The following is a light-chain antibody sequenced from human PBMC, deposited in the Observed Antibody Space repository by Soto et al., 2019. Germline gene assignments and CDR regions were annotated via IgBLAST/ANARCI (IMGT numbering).Light chain of an antibody. V-gene: IGKV1-5*01. CDR3: QQYYSYSRT. J-gene: IGKJ1*01. CDR1: QSISGW. Sequence: DIQMTQSPSTLSASLGDRVTITCRASQSISGWLAWYQQKPGKAPKLLIHDASSLASGVPLRFSGSGSGTEFTLTISSLQPDDFATYYCQQYYSYSRTFGQGTKVEIK. CDR2: DAS.